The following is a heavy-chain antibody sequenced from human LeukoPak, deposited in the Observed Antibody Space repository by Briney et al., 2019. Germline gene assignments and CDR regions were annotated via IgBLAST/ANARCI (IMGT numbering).Heavy chain of an antibody. CDR3: ATERAGIVGASYFDY. Sequence: EASVKVSCKASGYTFTSYGISWVRQAPGQGLEWMGWISAYNGNTNYAQKLQGRVTMTEDTSTDTAYMELSSLRSEDTAVYYCATERAGIVGASYFDYWGQGTLVTVSS. CDR2: ISAYNGNT. D-gene: IGHD1-26*01. CDR1: GYTFTSYG. V-gene: IGHV1-18*01. J-gene: IGHJ4*02.